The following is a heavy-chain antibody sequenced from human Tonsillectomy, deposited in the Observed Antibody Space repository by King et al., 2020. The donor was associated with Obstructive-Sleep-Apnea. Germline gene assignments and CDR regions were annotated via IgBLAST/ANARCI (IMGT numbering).Heavy chain of an antibody. CDR1: GGSISSYY. CDR2: IYYSGST. J-gene: IGHJ1*01. Sequence: VQLQESGPGLVKPSETLSLTCTVSGGSISSYYWSWIRQPPGKGLEWIGYIYYSGSTNYNPSLKSRVTISVDTSKNQFSLQLSSVTAADTAVYYCARSDYYDRSGYYPEYFQHWGQGTLVTVSS. CDR3: ARSDYYDRSGYYPEYFQH. D-gene: IGHD3-22*01. V-gene: IGHV4-59*01.